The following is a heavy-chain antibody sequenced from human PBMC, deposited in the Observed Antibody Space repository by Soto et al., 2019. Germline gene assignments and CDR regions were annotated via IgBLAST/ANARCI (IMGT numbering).Heavy chain of an antibody. CDR1: GYSFTNYW. V-gene: IGHV5-10-1*01. Sequence: PGESLKISCNGYGYSFTNYWINWVRQMPGKGLEWMGRIDPDDSYTNYSPSFQGHVTISVDKSISTAYLQWSSLQASDTAIYYCARLPPPTYCSGSTCSGYWGQGTLVTVSS. CDR3: ARLPPPTYCSGSTCSGY. J-gene: IGHJ4*02. D-gene: IGHD2-15*01. CDR2: IDPDDSYT.